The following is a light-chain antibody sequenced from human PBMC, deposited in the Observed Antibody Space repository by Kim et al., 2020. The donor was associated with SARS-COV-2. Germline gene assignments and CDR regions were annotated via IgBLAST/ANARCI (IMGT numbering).Light chain of an antibody. Sequence: DIQMTQSPSTLSASVGDRVTITCRASQSISSWLAWYQQKPEKAPKLLIYKASSLESGVPSRFSGSGSETEFTLTISSLQPDDFATYYCQQYNSYSRTFGQGTKVDIK. CDR3: QQYNSYSRT. J-gene: IGKJ1*01. CDR1: QSISSW. CDR2: KAS. V-gene: IGKV1-5*03.